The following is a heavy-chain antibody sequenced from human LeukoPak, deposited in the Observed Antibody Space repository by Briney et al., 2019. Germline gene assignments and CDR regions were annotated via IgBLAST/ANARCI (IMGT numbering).Heavy chain of an antibody. V-gene: IGHV3-73*01. CDR1: GFTFSGSA. CDR2: IRSTANGYAS. CDR3: TGNYYGSGSYADFDY. D-gene: IGHD3-10*01. Sequence: GGSLRLSCAASGFTFSGSALHWVRQASGKGLEWVGRIRSTANGYASAYAASVKGRFTISRDDSKNTAYLQMDSLKTEDTAVYYCTGNYYGSGSYADFDYGGQGTLVTVSS. J-gene: IGHJ4*02.